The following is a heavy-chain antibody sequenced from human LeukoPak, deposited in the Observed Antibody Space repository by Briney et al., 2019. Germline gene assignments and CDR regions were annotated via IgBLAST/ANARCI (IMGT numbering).Heavy chain of an antibody. CDR1: GGSISSYY. J-gene: IGHJ4*02. CDR3: ARGYRYFDY. V-gene: IGHV4-59*08. CDR2: IYCSGST. D-gene: IGHD5-18*01. Sequence: SETLSLTCTVSGGSISSYYWSWIRQPPGKGLEWIGYIYCSGSTNYNPSLKSRVTISVDTSKNQFSLKLSSATAADTAVYYCARGYRYFDYWGQGTLVTVSS.